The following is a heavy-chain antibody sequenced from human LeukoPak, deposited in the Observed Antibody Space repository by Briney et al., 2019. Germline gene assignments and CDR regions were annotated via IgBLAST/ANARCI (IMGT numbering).Heavy chain of an antibody. Sequence: PGRSLRLSCAASGFTFSSYGMRWVRQAPGKGLEWVAVISYDGSNKDYADSVKGRFTISRDNSKNTLDLQMNSLRAEDTAVYYCAKDRGVWAFDIWGQGTMVTVSS. CDR3: AKDRGVWAFDI. CDR2: ISYDGSNK. J-gene: IGHJ3*02. D-gene: IGHD3-10*01. CDR1: GFTFSSYG. V-gene: IGHV3-30*19.